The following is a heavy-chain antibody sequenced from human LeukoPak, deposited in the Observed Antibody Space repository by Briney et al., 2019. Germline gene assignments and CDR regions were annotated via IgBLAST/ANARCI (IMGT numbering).Heavy chain of an antibody. CDR3: ARLSTYGSWSHFDY. D-gene: IGHD3-10*01. Sequence: PGGSLRLSCAASGFSFSSHWMTWIRQAPGKGLEWVASIKKDVNENYYVDSVKGRFTISRDNAKNSLHLIMNSLRVEDTAVYYCARLSTYGSWSHFDYWGQGTLVTVSS. V-gene: IGHV3-7*01. J-gene: IGHJ4*02. CDR2: IKKDVNEN. CDR1: GFSFSSHW.